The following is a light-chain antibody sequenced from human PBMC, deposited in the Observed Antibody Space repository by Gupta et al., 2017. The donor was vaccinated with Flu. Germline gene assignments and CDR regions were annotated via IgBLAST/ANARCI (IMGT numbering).Light chain of an antibody. V-gene: IGKV1-5*03. J-gene: IGKJ2*01. CDR2: KAS. CDR3: QQDNSYSAN. Sequence: DSQMTQSPSTLSASVGDRVTITCRARQSISSWLAWCQQKLWKAPKLLIYKASSLQSGVPSRFSGSGSGTEFTRTISSLQPDDFATYYCQQDNSYSANFGQGTKMEIK. CDR1: QSISSW.